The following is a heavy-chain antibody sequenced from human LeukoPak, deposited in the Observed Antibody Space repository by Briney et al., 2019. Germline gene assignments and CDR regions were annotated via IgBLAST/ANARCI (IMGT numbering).Heavy chain of an antibody. J-gene: IGHJ4*02. V-gene: IGHV1-18*01. CDR3: ARVGTITIFGGDY. Sequence: GASVKVFCKASGYTFNSYGISWVRQAPGQGLEWMGYINAYDGNTNYAQNFQGRVTMTTDTSTTTGYMELRSLRSDDTAVYYCARVGTITIFGGDYWGQGTLVTVSS. CDR1: GYTFNSYG. D-gene: IGHD3-3*01. CDR2: INAYDGNT.